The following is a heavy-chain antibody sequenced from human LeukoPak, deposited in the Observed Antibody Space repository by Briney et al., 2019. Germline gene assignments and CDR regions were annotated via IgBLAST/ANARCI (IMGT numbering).Heavy chain of an antibody. J-gene: IGHJ4*02. D-gene: IGHD6-19*01. Sequence: SETLSLTCTVSGGSISSYYWSWIRQTPGKGLEWIGYIYYSGTINYNPSLRSRVAISLDTSKNQFSLKLSSVTAADTAVYYCARGEPAFSSGWYTYYFDYWGQGTLVTVSS. CDR2: IYYSGTI. V-gene: IGHV4-59*01. CDR3: ARGEPAFSSGWYTYYFDY. CDR1: GGSISSYY.